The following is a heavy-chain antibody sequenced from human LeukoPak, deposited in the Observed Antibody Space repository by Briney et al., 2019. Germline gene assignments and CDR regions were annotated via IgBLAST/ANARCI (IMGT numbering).Heavy chain of an antibody. D-gene: IGHD3-10*01. CDR2: IYYRGTT. CDR1: GGSINDYY. V-gene: IGHV4-59*03. J-gene: IGHJ4*02. CDR3: AGVFSGRRPFEL. Sequence: SETLSLTCTVSGGSINDYYWNWLRQPPGKGLEWIGFIYYRGTTNNNPSLESRLTTSIDTSKKQFSLNLSSVTAADTAVYYCAGVFSGRRPFELWGQGTLVTVSS.